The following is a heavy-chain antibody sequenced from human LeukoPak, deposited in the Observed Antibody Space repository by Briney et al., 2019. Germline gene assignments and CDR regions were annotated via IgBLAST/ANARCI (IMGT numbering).Heavy chain of an antibody. Sequence: GASVRVSCKXSGYTFTSYYMHWVRQAPGQGLEWMGIINPSGGSTSYSQKFQGRVTMTRDTSTSTVYMELSSLRSEDTAVYYCARLGAVAGTDAFDIWGQGTMVTVSS. CDR1: GYTFTSYY. V-gene: IGHV1-46*01. CDR2: INPSGGST. D-gene: IGHD6-19*01. J-gene: IGHJ3*02. CDR3: ARLGAVAGTDAFDI.